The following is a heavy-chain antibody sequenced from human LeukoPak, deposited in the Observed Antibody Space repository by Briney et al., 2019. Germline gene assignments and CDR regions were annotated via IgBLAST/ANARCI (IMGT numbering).Heavy chain of an antibody. CDR1: GFTLSSYW. CDR3: ARAQQVHSGSPPGY. Sequence: GGSLRLSCAVSGFTLSSYWIHWVGQAPGKGLVWVSRINSDGSSTSYADSVKGRFTISRDNAKNTLFLHMNSLRAEDTAVYYCARAQQVHSGSPPGYWGQGTLVTVSS. D-gene: IGHD1-26*01. CDR2: INSDGSST. J-gene: IGHJ4*02. V-gene: IGHV3-74*01.